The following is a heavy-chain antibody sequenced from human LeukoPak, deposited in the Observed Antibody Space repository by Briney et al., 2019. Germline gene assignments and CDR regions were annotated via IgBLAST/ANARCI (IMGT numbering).Heavy chain of an antibody. CDR2: ADGGGSST. D-gene: IGHD6-19*01. Sequence: QPGGSLRLSCAASGFTFSTYWMHWVRQVPGRGPVWVSRADGGGSSTSYADSVKGRFTISRDNAKSSLHLQMNGLRAEDTAMYYCVKDSGWFHFDSWGQGTLVTVSS. CDR1: GFTFSTYW. J-gene: IGHJ4*02. CDR3: VKDSGWFHFDS. V-gene: IGHV3-74*01.